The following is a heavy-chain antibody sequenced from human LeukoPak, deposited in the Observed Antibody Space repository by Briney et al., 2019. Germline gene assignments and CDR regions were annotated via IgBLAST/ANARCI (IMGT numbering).Heavy chain of an antibody. J-gene: IGHJ6*03. CDR1: GYTFTGYY. V-gene: IGHV1-2*02. CDR2: INPNSGGT. Sequence: ASVKVSCKASGYTFTGYYMHWVRQAPGQGREWMGWINPNSGGTNYAQKFQGRVTMTRDTSISTAYMELSSLRSDDTAVYYCARTKRICSSTSCLDGELDYYYYYYMDVWGKGTTVTVSS. CDR3: ARTKRICSSTSCLDGELDYYYYYYMDV. D-gene: IGHD2-2*01.